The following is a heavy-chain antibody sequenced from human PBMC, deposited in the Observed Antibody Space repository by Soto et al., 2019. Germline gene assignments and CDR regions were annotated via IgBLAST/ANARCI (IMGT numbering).Heavy chain of an antibody. CDR1: GFTFSNAW. J-gene: IGHJ6*02. V-gene: IGHV3-15*01. D-gene: IGHD5-12*01. CDR2: IKSKTDGGTT. CDR3: TTDYSGEMATQDV. Sequence: GGSLRLSCAASGFTFSNAWMSWVRQAPGKGLEWVGRIKSKTDGGTTDYAAPVKGRFTISRDDSKNTLYLQMNSLKTEDTAVYYCTTDYSGEMATQDVWGQGTTVTSP.